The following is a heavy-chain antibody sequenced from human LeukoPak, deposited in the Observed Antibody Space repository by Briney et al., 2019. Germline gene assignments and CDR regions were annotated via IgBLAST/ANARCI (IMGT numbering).Heavy chain of an antibody. V-gene: IGHV4-59*08. J-gene: IGHJ4*02. CDR2: IHYSGST. D-gene: IGHD1-26*01. Sequence: SETLSLTCIISGGSSSSYYWSWIRQPPGKGLEWIGYIHYSGSTNHNPSLRSRATISLDTSKNQVSLKLTSVTAADTAVYYCARRASGSYPDYFDYWGQGTLVTVSS. CDR1: GGSSSSYY. CDR3: ARRASGSYPDYFDY.